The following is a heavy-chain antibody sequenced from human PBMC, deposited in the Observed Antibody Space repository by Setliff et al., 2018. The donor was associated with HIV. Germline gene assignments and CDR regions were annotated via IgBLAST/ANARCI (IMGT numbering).Heavy chain of an antibody. CDR2: INHSGST. J-gene: IGHJ6*04. Sequence: PSETLSLTCAVYGASFSGYYWSWIRQPPGKGLEWIGEINHSGSTNYNSSLKGRVTISVDTSKSQFSLKLSSVTAADTALYYCARTITTFGVIGRGGRMDVWGKGTTVTVSS. CDR3: ARTITTFGVIGRGGRMDV. V-gene: IGHV4-34*01. CDR1: GASFSGYY. D-gene: IGHD3-3*01.